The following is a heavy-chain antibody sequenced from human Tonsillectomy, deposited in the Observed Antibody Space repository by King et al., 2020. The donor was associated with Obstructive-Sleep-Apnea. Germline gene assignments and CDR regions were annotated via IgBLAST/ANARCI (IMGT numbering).Heavy chain of an antibody. V-gene: IGHV3-74*01. CDR3: VSSVRVFGEVKSYNYYGMDV. D-gene: IGHD3-3*01. CDR2: INTAGTSA. CDR1: GFTFSSYW. Sequence: VQPVESGGDLVQPGGSLRLSCAASGFTFSSYWMHWVRQAPGKGLVWVSRINTAGTSASYTDAVQGRFTISRDNAENTLYLQMNTLRHEDTAEYFCVSSVRVFGEVKSYNYYGMDVWGQGTTVTVSS. J-gene: IGHJ6*02.